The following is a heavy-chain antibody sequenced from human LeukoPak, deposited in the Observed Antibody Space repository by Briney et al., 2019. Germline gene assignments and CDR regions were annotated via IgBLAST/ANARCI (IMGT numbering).Heavy chain of an antibody. J-gene: IGHJ4*02. D-gene: IGHD2-15*01. CDR1: GGSISSGDYY. Sequence: SETLSLTCTVSGGSISSGDYYRSWIRQPPGKGPEWIGYIYYSGSTYYNPSLKSRVTISVDTSKNQFSLKLSFVTAADTAVYYCASSFHCSGGSCYGIQTDYWGQGTLVTVSS. V-gene: IGHV4-30-4*01. CDR3: ASSFHCSGGSCYGIQTDY. CDR2: IYYSGST.